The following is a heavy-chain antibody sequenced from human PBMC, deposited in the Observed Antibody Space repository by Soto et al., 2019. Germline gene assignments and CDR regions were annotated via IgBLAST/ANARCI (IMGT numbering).Heavy chain of an antibody. V-gene: IGHV3-11*06. CDR1: GFTFSDYY. J-gene: IGHJ3*02. CDR3: SFMVTKATPGAFDI. CDR2: ISSSSSYT. Sequence: EGSLRLSCAAAGFTFSDYYMSWIRQAPRKGLEWVSYISSSSSYTNYADSVKGRFTISRDNAKNSLYLQMNSLTAEDTAVYYCSFMVTKATPGAFDIWAQGAMVTVS. D-gene: IGHD2-21*02.